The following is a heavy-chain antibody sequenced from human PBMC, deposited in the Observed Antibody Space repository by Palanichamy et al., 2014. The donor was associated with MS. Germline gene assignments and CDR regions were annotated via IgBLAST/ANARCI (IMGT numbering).Heavy chain of an antibody. CDR1: GFTFSSYA. D-gene: IGHD5-12*01. J-gene: IGHJ4*02. CDR3: VKDRGGATNGPFDY. V-gene: IGHV3-64D*06. CDR2: ISSNGGST. Sequence: EVQLVESGGGLVQPGGSLRLSCSASGFTFSSYAMHWVRQAPGKGLEYVSVISSNGGSTYYADSVKGRFTISRDNSKNTLYLQMSSLRADDTAVYYCVKDRGGATNGPFDYWGQGTLVTVSS.